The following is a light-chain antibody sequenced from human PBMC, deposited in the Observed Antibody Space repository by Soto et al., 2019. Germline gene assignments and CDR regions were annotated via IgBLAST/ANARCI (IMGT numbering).Light chain of an antibody. Sequence: EIVLTESPGTLSLSPGERATLSCRASQSVPSSNVAWYQQKPGQSPRLLIYGASTRATGIPARFSGSGSGTDFTLTISRLESDDFAVYFCQQYDTLPYTFGQGTKLDFK. CDR1: QSVPSSN. CDR3: QQYDTLPYT. V-gene: IGKV3-20*01. J-gene: IGKJ2*01. CDR2: GAS.